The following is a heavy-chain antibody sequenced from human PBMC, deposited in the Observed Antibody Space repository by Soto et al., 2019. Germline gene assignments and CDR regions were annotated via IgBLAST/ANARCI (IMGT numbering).Heavy chain of an antibody. CDR1: GGSFSGYY. Sequence: SETLSLTCAVYGGSFSGYYWSWIRQPPGKGLEWIGEINHSGSTNYNPSLKSRVTISVDTSKNQFSLRLSSVTAADTAVYYCARKCSGGSNWFDPWGQGTLVPVSS. CDR2: INHSGST. V-gene: IGHV4-34*01. D-gene: IGHD2-15*01. J-gene: IGHJ5*02. CDR3: ARKCSGGSNWFDP.